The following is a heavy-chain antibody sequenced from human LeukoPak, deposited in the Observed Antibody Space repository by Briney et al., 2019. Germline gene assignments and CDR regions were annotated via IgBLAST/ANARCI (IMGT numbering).Heavy chain of an antibody. Sequence: GASVKVSCKASGGTFSSYAISWVRQAPGQGLEWMGGIIPIFGTANYAQKFQGRVTITADESTSTAYMELSSLRSEDTAVYYCAREVTIFGVVTYYYGMDVWGQGTTVTVSS. J-gene: IGHJ6*02. V-gene: IGHV1-69*13. CDR3: AREVTIFGVVTYYYGMDV. D-gene: IGHD3-3*01. CDR1: GGTFSSYA. CDR2: IIPIFGTA.